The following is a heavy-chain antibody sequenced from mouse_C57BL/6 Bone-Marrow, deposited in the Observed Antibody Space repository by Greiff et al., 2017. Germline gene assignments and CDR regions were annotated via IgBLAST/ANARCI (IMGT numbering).Heavy chain of an antibody. V-gene: IGHV2-4*01. CDR1: GFSLTSYG. CDR3: AKIADSAMDY. CDR2: IWSGGST. Sequence: QVQLKQSGPGLVQPSQSLSITCTVSGFSLTSYGVHWVRQPPGKGLEGLGVIWSGGSTDYYTAFISRLSISKDNSKSQVFFKLNSLQADDTARYYCAKIADSAMDYWGRGTSVTVSS. J-gene: IGHJ4*01.